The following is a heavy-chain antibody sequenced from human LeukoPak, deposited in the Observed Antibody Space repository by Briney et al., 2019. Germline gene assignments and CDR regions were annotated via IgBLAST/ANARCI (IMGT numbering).Heavy chain of an antibody. V-gene: IGHV3-48*02. CDR3: ARDLHFAFDI. CDR1: GFTFGSYS. J-gene: IGHJ3*02. Sequence: GGSLRLSCAASGFTFGSYSMNWVRQAPGKGLEWVSYITRTSDTIYADSVRGRFTISRDNAKNSLYLQMNSLRDEDTAVYYCARDLHFAFDIWGQGTMVTVSS. CDR2: ITRTSDTI. D-gene: IGHD3-3*02.